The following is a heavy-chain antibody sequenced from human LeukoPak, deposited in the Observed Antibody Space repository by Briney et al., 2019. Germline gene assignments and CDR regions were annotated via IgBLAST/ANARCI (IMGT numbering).Heavy chain of an antibody. V-gene: IGHV4-61*02. J-gene: IGHJ3*02. Sequence: SQTLSLTCTVSGGSISSGSYSWSWIRQPAGKGLEWIGRIYTSGSTNYNPSLKSRVTISVDTSKNQFSLKLSSVTAADTAVYYCARARWFGEGLGAFDIWGQGTVVTVSS. CDR2: IYTSGST. D-gene: IGHD3-10*01. CDR1: GGSISSGSYS. CDR3: ARARWFGEGLGAFDI.